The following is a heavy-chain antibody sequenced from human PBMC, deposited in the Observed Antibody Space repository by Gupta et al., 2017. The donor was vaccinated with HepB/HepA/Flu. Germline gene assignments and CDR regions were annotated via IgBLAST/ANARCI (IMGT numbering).Heavy chain of an antibody. J-gene: IGHJ6*02. CDR2: IYPGDSDT. CDR3: ARGQGSGRYGMDV. V-gene: IGHV5-51*01. CDR1: GYSFTDYW. Sequence: EVQLVQSGAEVKKPEESLKISCQGFGYSFTDYWIGWVRQMPGLGLQWMGIIYPGDSDTRYSPSFQGQVTISADKSISTAYLKWSSLKASDTAMYYCARGQGSGRYGMDVWGQGATVTVSS. D-gene: IGHD1-14*01.